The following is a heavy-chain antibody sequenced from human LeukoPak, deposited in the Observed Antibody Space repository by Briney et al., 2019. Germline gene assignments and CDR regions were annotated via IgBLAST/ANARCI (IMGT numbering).Heavy chain of an antibody. J-gene: IGHJ4*02. CDR1: GYTFTGYY. D-gene: IGHD6-13*01. CDR3: ARDAGRQQLAGGY. CDR2: INPNSGGT. V-gene: IGHV1-2*06. Sequence: ASVKVSCKASGYTFTGYYMHWVRQAPGQGLEWMGRINPNSGGTNYAQKFQGRATMTRDTSISTAYMELSRLRSDDTAVYYCARDAGRQQLAGGYWGQGALVTVSS.